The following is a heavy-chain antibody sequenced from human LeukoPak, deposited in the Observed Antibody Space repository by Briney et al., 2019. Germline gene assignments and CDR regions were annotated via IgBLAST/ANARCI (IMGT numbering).Heavy chain of an antibody. D-gene: IGHD3-10*01. CDR3: ARGSFGIDY. CDR1: GFTFSSYE. J-gene: IGHJ4*02. Sequence: GGSLRLSCSASGFTFSSYEMNWVRQAPGKGLEWVAIIWYDGSKKYYADSVKGRFTISRDSSNNTLYLQMNSLRAEDTATYYCARGSFGIDYWGEETLVSVSS. CDR2: IWYDGSKK. V-gene: IGHV3-33*08.